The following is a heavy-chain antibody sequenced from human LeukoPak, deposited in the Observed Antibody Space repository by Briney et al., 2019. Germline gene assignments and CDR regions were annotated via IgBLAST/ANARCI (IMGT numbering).Heavy chain of an antibody. CDR2: IYYSGGT. Sequence: SETLSLTCTVSGGSISSSSYYWGWIRQPPGKGLEWIGSIYYSGGTYYNPSLKSRVTISVDTSKNQFSLKLSSVTAADTAVYYCARHRQQWLATPAFDIWGQGTMVTVSS. CDR3: ARHRQQWLATPAFDI. V-gene: IGHV4-39*01. CDR1: GGSISSSSYY. J-gene: IGHJ3*02. D-gene: IGHD6-19*01.